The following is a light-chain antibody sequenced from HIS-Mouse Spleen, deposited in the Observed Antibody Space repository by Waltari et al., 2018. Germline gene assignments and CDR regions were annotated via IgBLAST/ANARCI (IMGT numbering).Light chain of an antibody. J-gene: IGLJ2*01. V-gene: IGLV2-23*01. Sequence: QSALTQPASVSGSPGQSITISCTGTSSDVGSYTLVPWYQQHPGKAPKLMIYEGSKRPSGVSNRFSGSKSGNTASLTISGLQAEDEADYYCCSYAGSSTYVVFGGGTKLTVL. CDR1: SSDVGSYTL. CDR3: CSYAGSSTYVV. CDR2: EGS.